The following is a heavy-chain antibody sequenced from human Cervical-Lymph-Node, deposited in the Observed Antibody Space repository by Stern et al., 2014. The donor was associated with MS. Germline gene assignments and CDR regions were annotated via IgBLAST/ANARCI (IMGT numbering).Heavy chain of an antibody. CDR3: ASSTLTDAFDI. V-gene: IGHV3-30*03. J-gene: IGHJ3*02. D-gene: IGHD4-11*01. Sequence: VHLGESGGGVVQPGQSLRLSCAASRFPFNSYGMHWLRQSPGKGLECVSLISSDGSQEYYADSVKGRFTISRDNSKNTLSLQMNSLTLEDSAVYYCASSTLTDAFDIWGQGTLVRVSS. CDR2: ISSDGSQE. CDR1: RFPFNSYG.